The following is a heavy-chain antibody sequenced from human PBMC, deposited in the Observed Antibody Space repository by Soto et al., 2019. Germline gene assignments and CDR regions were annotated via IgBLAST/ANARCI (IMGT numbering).Heavy chain of an antibody. J-gene: IGHJ3*02. V-gene: IGHV1-69*12. D-gene: IGHD1-26*01. Sequence: QVQLVQSGAEVKKPGSSVKVSCKASGGTFSSYAISWVRQAPGQGLEWMGGIIPIFGTANYAQKFQGRVTITADESTSTAYMELSSRRSEDMDVYYCARGVGGTINPDDAFDIWGPGTMVNVSS. CDR3: ARGVGGTINPDDAFDI. CDR1: GGTFSSYA. CDR2: IIPIFGTA.